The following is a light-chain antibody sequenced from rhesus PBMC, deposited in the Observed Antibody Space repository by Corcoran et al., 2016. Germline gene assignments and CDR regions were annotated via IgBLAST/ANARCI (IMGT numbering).Light chain of an antibody. CDR2: AAS. V-gene: IGKV1S5*01. Sequence: DIQMTQSPSSLSASVGDRVTITCRASQTISSYLAWYQQKPGKVPTLRIYAASSLESGVPSRFSGSGAGTEFTLTISSLQPEDFATYYCQQHNSHPRTFGQGTKVEIK. J-gene: IGKJ1*01. CDR3: QQHNSHPRT. CDR1: QTISSY.